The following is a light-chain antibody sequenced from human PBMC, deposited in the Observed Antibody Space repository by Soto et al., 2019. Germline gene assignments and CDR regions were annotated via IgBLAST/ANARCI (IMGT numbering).Light chain of an antibody. CDR3: CSYAGSTTLYV. V-gene: IGLV2-23*01. Sequence: QSALTQPASVSGSPGQSITISCTGTSSDVGSYNLVSWYQQHPGTAPKLMIYEAFKRPSGVSNRFSGSKSGDTASLTISGLQAEDEADYYCCSYAGSTTLYVLGTGTKVTVL. CDR1: SSDVGSYNL. J-gene: IGLJ1*01. CDR2: EAF.